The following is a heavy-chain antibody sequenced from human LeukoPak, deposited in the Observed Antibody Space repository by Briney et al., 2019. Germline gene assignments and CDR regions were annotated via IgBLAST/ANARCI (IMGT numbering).Heavy chain of an antibody. V-gene: IGHV3-9*03. CDR1: GFTFDDYA. CDR3: AKDGRAWGSSWTFDY. Sequence: GGSLRLSCAASGFTFDDYAMHWVRQAPGKGLEWVSGISWNSGSIGYADSVKGQFTISRDNAKNSLYLQMNSLRAEDMALYYCAKDGRAWGSSWTFDYWGQGTLVTVSS. CDR2: ISWNSGSI. D-gene: IGHD6-13*01. J-gene: IGHJ4*02.